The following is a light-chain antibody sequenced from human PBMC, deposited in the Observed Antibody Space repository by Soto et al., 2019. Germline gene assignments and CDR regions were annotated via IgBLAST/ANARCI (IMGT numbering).Light chain of an antibody. J-gene: IGKJ1*01. Sequence: DIQMTQSPSTLSASVGDRVTITCRASQGISSWLAWYQQKPGKAPKLLIYDASSLESGVPSRFSGSGSGTEFTLTISCLQPDFFATYYCQQYDSYSPFGQGIKVES. CDR1: QGISSW. CDR3: QQYDSYSP. CDR2: DAS. V-gene: IGKV1-5*01.